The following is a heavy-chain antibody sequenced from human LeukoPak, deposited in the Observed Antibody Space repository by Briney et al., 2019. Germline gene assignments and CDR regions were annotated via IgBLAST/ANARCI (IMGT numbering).Heavy chain of an antibody. D-gene: IGHD6-19*01. J-gene: IGHJ4*02. CDR1: GGSISSYY. Sequence: SETLSLTCTVSGGSISSYYWSWIRQPPGKGLEWIGYIYYSGSTNYNPSLKSRVTISVDTSKNQFSPKLSSVTAADTAVYYCARAPSGLYYFDYWGQGTLVTVSS. V-gene: IGHV4-59*01. CDR3: ARAPSGLYYFDY. CDR2: IYYSGST.